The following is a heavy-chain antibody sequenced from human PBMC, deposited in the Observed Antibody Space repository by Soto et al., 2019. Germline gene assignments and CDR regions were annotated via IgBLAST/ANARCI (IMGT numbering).Heavy chain of an antibody. Sequence: RXSVKVSCKASGGTFISYASSWVRQAPGQGLEWMGGIIPIFGTANYAQKFQGRVTITADESTSTAYMELSSLRSEDTAVYYCARWIAVAGTRNWFDPWGQGTLVTVSS. CDR2: IIPIFGTA. D-gene: IGHD6-19*01. V-gene: IGHV1-69*01. J-gene: IGHJ5*02. CDR3: ARWIAVAGTRNWFDP. CDR1: GGTFISYA.